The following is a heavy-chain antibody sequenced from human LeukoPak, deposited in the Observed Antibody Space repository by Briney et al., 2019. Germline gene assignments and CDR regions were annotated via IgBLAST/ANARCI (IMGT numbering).Heavy chain of an antibody. CDR3: ARVDAQVATYDAFDI. D-gene: IGHD5-12*01. V-gene: IGHV1-18*01. CDR2: ISAYNGNP. J-gene: IGHJ3*02. CDR1: GYIFTTYG. Sequence: ASVKVSCKASGYIFTTYGISWVRQAPGQGLEWMGWISAYNGNPNYAQKLQGRVTMTTDTSTSTAYMELKSLRSDGTAVYYCARVDAQVATYDAFDIWGQGTMVTVSS.